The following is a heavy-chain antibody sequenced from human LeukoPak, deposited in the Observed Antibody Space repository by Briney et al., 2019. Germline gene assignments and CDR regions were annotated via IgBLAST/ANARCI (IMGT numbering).Heavy chain of an antibody. V-gene: IGHV3-23*01. J-gene: IGHJ6*02. CDR3: ASSKAAAGTRYYYGMDV. CDR1: GFTFSSYA. CDR2: ISGSGGRT. Sequence: GGSLRLSCAASGFTFSSYAMSWVRQAPGKGLEWVSAISGSGGRTYYADSVKGRFTISRDNSKNTLNLQTNSLRVEDTAVYYCASSKAAAGTRYYYGMDVWGQGTTVTVSS. D-gene: IGHD6-13*01.